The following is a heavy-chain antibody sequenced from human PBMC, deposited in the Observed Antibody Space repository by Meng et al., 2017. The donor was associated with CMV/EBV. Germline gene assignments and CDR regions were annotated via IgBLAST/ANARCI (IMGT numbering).Heavy chain of an antibody. CDR2: IRYDGSNK. D-gene: IGHD2-2*01. Sequence: GESLKIPCAASGFTFSSYAMHWVRQAPGKGLEWVAFIRYDGSNKYYADSVKGRFTISRDNSKNTLYLQMNSLRAEDTAVYYCAKVASRPWEDSSWGDYWGQGTLVTVSS. CDR3: AKVASRPWEDSSWGDY. CDR1: GFTFSSYA. J-gene: IGHJ4*02. V-gene: IGHV3-30*02.